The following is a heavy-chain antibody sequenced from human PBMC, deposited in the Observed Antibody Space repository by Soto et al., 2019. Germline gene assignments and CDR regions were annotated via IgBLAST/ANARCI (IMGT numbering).Heavy chain of an antibody. Sequence: ASVKVSCKASGYSSTNNDVTWVRQATGQGLEWMGWMNPGSGDTGYAQKFQGRVTMTRDISIATAYMELSSLRSDDTAIYYCARMATFGSLNWFDPWGQGTLVTVPS. J-gene: IGHJ5*02. CDR3: ARMATFGSLNWFDP. CDR2: MNPGSGDT. D-gene: IGHD3-16*01. V-gene: IGHV1-8*01. CDR1: GYSSTNND.